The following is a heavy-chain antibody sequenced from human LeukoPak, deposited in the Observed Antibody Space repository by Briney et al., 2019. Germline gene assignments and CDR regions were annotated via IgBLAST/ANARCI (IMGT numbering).Heavy chain of an antibody. J-gene: IGHJ4*02. V-gene: IGHV3-48*04. CDR1: GFTVSSNC. CDR3: CLDAPYFDY. CDR2: ISSSSSTI. Sequence: GGSLRLSCAASGFTVSSNCMNWVRQAPGKGLEWVSYISSSSSTIYYADSVKGRFTISRDNAKNSLCLQMNSLRAEDTAVYYCCLDAPYFDYWGQGTLVTVSS. D-gene: IGHD2-8*01.